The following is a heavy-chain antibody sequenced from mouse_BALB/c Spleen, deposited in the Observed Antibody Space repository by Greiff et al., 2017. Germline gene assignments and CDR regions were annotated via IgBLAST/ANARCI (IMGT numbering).Heavy chain of an antibody. D-gene: IGHD2-3*01. Sequence: EVQLVESGGGLVKPGGSLKLSCAASGFTFSDYYMDWVRQTPEKRLEWVATISDGGSYTYYPDSVKGRITISRDNAKNNLYLQMSSLKSEDTAMYYCARDTIYDGYHYFDYWGQGTTLTVSS. CDR1: GFTFSDYY. V-gene: IGHV5-4*02. CDR2: ISDGGSYT. J-gene: IGHJ2*01. CDR3: ARDTIYDGYHYFDY.